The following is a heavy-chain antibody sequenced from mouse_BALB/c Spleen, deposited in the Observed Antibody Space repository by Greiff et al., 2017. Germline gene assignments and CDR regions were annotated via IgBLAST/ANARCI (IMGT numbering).Heavy chain of an antibody. CDR1: GYSITSGYY. CDR3: ARALLRYLDY. Sequence: ESGPGLVKPSQSLSLTCSVTGYSITSGYYWNWIRQFPGNKLEWMGYISYDGSNNYNPSLKNRISITRDTSKNQFFLKLNSVTTEDTATYYCARALLRYLDYWGQGTTLTVSS. CDR2: ISYDGSN. D-gene: IGHD1-1*01. V-gene: IGHV3-6*02. J-gene: IGHJ2*01.